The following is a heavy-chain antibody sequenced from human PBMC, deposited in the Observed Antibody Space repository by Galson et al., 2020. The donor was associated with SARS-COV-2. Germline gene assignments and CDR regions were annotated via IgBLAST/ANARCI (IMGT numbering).Heavy chain of an antibody. CDR3: ARFIFGQLVPLDY. V-gene: IGHV3-7*03. D-gene: IGHD6-6*01. CDR2: IKQDGSEK. CDR1: GFTFSSYW. J-gene: IGHJ4*02. Sequence: GESLKISCAASGFTFSSYWMSWVRQAPGKGLEWVANIKQDGSEKYYVDSVKGRFTISRDNAKNSLYLQMNSLRAEDTAVYYCARFIFGQLVPLDYWGQGTLVTVSS.